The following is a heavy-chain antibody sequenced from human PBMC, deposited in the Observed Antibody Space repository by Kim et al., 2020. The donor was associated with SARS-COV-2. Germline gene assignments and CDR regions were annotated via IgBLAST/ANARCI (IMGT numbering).Heavy chain of an antibody. D-gene: IGHD3-22*01. Sequence: SETLSLTCTVSGGSISSSSYYWGWIRQPPGKGLEWIGSIYYSGSTYYNPSLKSRVTISVDTSKNQFSLKLGSVTAADTAVYYCASSPNYYDSSGYYSYWGQGTLVTVSS. CDR3: ASSPNYYDSSGYYSY. CDR2: IYYSGST. CDR1: GGSISSSSYY. V-gene: IGHV4-39*01. J-gene: IGHJ4*02.